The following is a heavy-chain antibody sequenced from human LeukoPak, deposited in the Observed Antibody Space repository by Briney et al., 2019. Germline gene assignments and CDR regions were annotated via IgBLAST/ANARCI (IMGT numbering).Heavy chain of an antibody. CDR2: IRYDGSDT. J-gene: IGHJ2*01. V-gene: IGHV3-30*02. CDR1: GITFSAYG. Sequence: GGSLRLSCAASGITFSAYGMHWVRQAPGKGLEWVAFIRYDGSDTYYADSMKGRFSISRDNSKNTLYVQMSSLRAEDTAVYYCAKDSGYSSKYWYFNLWGRGTLVTVSS. CDR3: AKDSGYSSKYWYFNL. D-gene: IGHD2-15*01.